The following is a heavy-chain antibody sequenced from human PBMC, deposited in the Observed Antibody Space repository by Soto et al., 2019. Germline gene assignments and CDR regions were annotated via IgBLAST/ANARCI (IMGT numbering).Heavy chain of an antibody. CDR2: INPDTDDT. V-gene: IGHV1-2*02. D-gene: IGHD3-22*01. CDR1: GYTFIDYY. Sequence: QLLQSGAEVRKPGASVKDSCKASGYTFIDYYMHWVRQDPGQGLEWMGWINPDTDDTHYAQKFQGRLIMTRDTSINTVYMELSRLTSDDTAVYYCTRDYFDRSGLYGMDLWGQGTTVTVSS. CDR3: TRDYFDRSGLYGMDL. J-gene: IGHJ6*02.